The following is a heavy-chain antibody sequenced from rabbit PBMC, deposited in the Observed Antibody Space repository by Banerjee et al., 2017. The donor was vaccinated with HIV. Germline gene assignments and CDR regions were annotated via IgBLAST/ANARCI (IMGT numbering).Heavy chain of an antibody. D-gene: IGHD2-1*01. J-gene: IGHJ4*01. CDR1: GFSFSNKAV. CDR3: ATWTSKTMGIGL. V-gene: IGHV1S45*01. CDR2: IYAGSSGST. Sequence: QEQLGESGGGLVKPEGSLKLSCTASGFSFSNKAVMCWVRQAPGKGLELIACIYAGSSGSTYYASWAKGRFTISKTSSTTVTLQMTSLTAADTATYFCATWTSKTMGIGLWGPGTLVTVS.